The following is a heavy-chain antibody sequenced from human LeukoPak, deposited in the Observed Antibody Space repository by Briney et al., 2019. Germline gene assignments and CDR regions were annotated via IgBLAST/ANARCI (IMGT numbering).Heavy chain of an antibody. CDR3: AKDSGSS. D-gene: IGHD6-13*01. J-gene: IGHJ5*02. V-gene: IGHV3-23*01. CDR2: ISGSGATT. Sequence: GGSLRLSCEASGFAFSTCAMSWVRQAPGKGLEWVSSISGSGATTYYEDSVKGRFTISRDNSKNTLYLQMNSLRAEDTAVYYCAKDSGSSWGQGTLVTVSS. CDR1: GFAFSTCA.